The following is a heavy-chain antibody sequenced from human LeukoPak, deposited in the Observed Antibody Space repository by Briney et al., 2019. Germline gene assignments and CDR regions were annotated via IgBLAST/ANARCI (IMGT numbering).Heavy chain of an antibody. V-gene: IGHV1-18*01. CDR2: ISAYNGNT. Sequence: ASVKVSCKASGYTFTSYGISWVRQATGQGLEWMGWISAYNGNTNYAQKLQGRVTMTTDTSTSTAYMELRSLRSDDTAVYYCARDAEYYYDSSGYDYYYYGMDVWGQGTTVTVSS. D-gene: IGHD3-22*01. CDR1: GYTFTSYG. J-gene: IGHJ6*02. CDR3: ARDAEYYYDSSGYDYYYYGMDV.